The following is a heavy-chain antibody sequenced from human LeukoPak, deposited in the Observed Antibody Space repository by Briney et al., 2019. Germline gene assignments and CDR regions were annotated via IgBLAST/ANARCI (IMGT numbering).Heavy chain of an antibody. CDR2: IYYSGGT. V-gene: IGHV4-59*01. CDR3: ARVNYLLYYYGMDV. J-gene: IGHJ6*02. Sequence: SETLSLTCTVSGGSISSYYWSWIRQPPGKGLEWIGYIYYSGGTNYNPSLKSRVTISVDTSKNQFSLKLSSVTAADTAVYYCARVNYLLYYYGMDVWGQGTTVTVSS. D-gene: IGHD4-11*01. CDR1: GGSISSYY.